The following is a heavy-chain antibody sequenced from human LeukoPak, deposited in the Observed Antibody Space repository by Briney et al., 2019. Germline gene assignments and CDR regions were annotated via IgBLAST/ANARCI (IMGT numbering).Heavy chain of an antibody. D-gene: IGHD4-17*01. J-gene: IGHJ4*02. Sequence: GRSLRLSCAASGFTFSSYAMHWVRQAPGKGLEWVAVISYDGSNKYYADSVKGRFTISRDNSKNTLYLQMNSLRAEDTAVYYCARGGSDYGPFDYWGQGTLVTVSS. V-gene: IGHV3-30-3*01. CDR2: ISYDGSNK. CDR3: ARGGSDYGPFDY. CDR1: GFTFSSYA.